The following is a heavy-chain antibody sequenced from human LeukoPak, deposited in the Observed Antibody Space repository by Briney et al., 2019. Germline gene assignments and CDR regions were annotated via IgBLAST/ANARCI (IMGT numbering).Heavy chain of an antibody. D-gene: IGHD3-22*01. CDR1: GYTFTNYV. CDR2: ISAGNDNT. V-gene: IGHV1-3*01. CDR3: ATYDISGMNEN. Sequence: ASVKVSCKASGYTFTNYVMHWVRQAPGQRLEWMGWISAGNDNTKYSQKFQGRVTITRDTSASTAYMELSSLRSEDTAVYYCATYDISGMNENWGQGTLVTVSS. J-gene: IGHJ4*02.